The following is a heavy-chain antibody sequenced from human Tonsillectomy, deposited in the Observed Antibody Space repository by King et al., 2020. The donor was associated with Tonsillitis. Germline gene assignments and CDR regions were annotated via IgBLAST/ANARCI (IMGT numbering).Heavy chain of an antibody. CDR2: IYNSEHT. CDR1: GGSISGGAYY. CDR3: GRYEGGVFDP. D-gene: IGHD2-15*01. J-gene: IGHJ5*02. Sequence: VQLQESGPRLVKPSQTLSLTCTVSGGSISGGAYYWSWIRQHPGKGLEWIGYIYNSEHTYHNPSLKSRLNISIDTSKNQLSLKLSSVTAADTAGYYCGRYEGGVFDPWGQGTLVTVSS. V-gene: IGHV4-31*03.